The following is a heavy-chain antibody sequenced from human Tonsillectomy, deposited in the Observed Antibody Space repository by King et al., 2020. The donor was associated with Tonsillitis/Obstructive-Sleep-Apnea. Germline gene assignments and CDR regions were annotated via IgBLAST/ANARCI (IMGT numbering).Heavy chain of an antibody. J-gene: IGHJ3*02. V-gene: IGHV5-51*01. CDR1: GYSFTNSW. Sequence: QLVQSGAEVKKPGESLKISCKGSGYSFTNSWIGWVRQMPGKGLEWMGIIYPGDSDTRYSPSFQGQVTISADKSISTAYLQWSSLKASDTAMYYCARAYDDFWSGYVNAFDIWSQGTMVTVSS. CDR2: IYPGDSDT. D-gene: IGHD3-3*01. CDR3: ARAYDDFWSGYVNAFDI.